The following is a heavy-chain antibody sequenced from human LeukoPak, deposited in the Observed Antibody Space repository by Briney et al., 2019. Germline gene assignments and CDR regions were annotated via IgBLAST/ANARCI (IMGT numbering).Heavy chain of an antibody. J-gene: IGHJ4*02. Sequence: GGSLRLSCAASGITFRSYGMHWVRQAPGKGLEWVAVISYDGSNKYYADSVKGRFTISRDNSKNTLYLQMNSLRAEDTAVYYCAKATDDYSRRGFDYWGREPWSPSPQ. CDR2: ISYDGSNK. CDR1: GITFRSYG. V-gene: IGHV3-30*18. CDR3: AKATDDYSRRGFDY. D-gene: IGHD4-11*01.